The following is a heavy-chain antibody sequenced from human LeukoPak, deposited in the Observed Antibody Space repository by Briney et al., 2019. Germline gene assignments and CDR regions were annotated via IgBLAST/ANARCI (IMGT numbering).Heavy chain of an antibody. CDR2: ISWNSGSI. D-gene: IGHD5-18*01. V-gene: IGHV3-9*01. CDR1: GFTFDDYA. Sequence: GGSLRLSCAASGFTFDDYAMHWVRQAPGKGLEWVSGISWNSGSIGYADSVKGRFTISRDNFKNTLYLQTNSLRVDDTAVYYCAKVAYGYGYFDYWGQGTLVTVSS. CDR3: AKVAYGYGYFDY. J-gene: IGHJ4*02.